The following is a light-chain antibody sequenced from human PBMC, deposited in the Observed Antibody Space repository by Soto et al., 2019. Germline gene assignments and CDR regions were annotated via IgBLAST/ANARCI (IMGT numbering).Light chain of an antibody. Sequence: QSALTQPRSVSGSPGQSVTISCTGTSSDVGGYNYVSWYQQHPGKAPKLMIYDITRRPSGVSSRFSASKSAYTASLTISGLQAEDEANYYCSSFTTSYFYVFGPGTKVTVL. V-gene: IGLV2-11*01. CDR3: SSFTTSYFYV. CDR2: DIT. CDR1: SSDVGGYNY. J-gene: IGLJ1*01.